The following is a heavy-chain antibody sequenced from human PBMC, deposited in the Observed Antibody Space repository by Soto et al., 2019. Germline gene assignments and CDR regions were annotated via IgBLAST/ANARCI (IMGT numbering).Heavy chain of an antibody. CDR3: ARLYSGYVPSNYYYYYGMDV. CDR1: GGSISSYY. V-gene: IGHV4-59*01. J-gene: IGHJ6*02. CDR2: IYYSGST. Sequence: SETLSLTCTVSGGSISSYYWSWIRQPPGKGLEWIGYIYYSGSTNYNPSLKSRVTISVDTSKNQFSLKLSSVTAADTAVYYCARLYSGYVPSNYYYYYGMDVWGQGTTVTVSS. D-gene: IGHD5-12*01.